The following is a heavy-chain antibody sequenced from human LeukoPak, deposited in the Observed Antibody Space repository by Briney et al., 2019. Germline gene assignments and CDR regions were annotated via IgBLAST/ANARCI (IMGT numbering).Heavy chain of an antibody. CDR1: GFTFRNFA. CDR3: AKGHTIEGMYSNGWYGSPYCDY. CDR2: ISVRGDST. J-gene: IGHJ4*02. D-gene: IGHD6-19*01. V-gene: IGHV3-23*01. Sequence: GGSLRLSCAASGFTFRNFAMSWVRQTPGKGLEWVSTISVRGDSTYYADSVKGRFTISRDNSKNTLILQMDGLRADDTTLYYCAKGHTIEGMYSNGWYGSPYCDYWGQGTLVTVSS.